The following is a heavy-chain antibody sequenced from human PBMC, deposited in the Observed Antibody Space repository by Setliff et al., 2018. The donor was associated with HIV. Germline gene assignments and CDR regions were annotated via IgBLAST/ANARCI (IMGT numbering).Heavy chain of an antibody. D-gene: IGHD3-16*01. Sequence: SVKVSCKASGGTLSSNAISWVRQAPGQGLEWMGGIIPLYGPPDFAQKFQGRLIISVDEATSTAYMELSSLRSEDTAVYFCARDRGSRSSNYYGPSGYWGQGTQVTGSS. CDR1: GGTLSSNA. V-gene: IGHV1-69*13. CDR3: ARDRGSRSSNYYGPSGY. J-gene: IGHJ4*02. CDR2: IIPLYGPP.